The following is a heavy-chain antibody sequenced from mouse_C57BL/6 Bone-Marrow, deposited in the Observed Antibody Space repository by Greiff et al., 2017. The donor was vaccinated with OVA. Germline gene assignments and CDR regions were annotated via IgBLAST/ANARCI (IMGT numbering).Heavy chain of an antibody. J-gene: IGHJ1*03. CDR2: IYPGGGDT. D-gene: IGHD2-1*01. CDR1: GYAFSGYW. V-gene: IGHV1-80*01. Sequence: QVQLQQSGAELVKPGASVKISCKASGYAFSGYWMNWVKQRPGKGLEWIGQIYPGGGDTNYNGKFKGKATLTADKSSSTAYMLLSSLTTEDSAVYFGARRGDGNCGYFDVWGTGTTVTVSS. CDR3: ARRGDGNCGYFDV.